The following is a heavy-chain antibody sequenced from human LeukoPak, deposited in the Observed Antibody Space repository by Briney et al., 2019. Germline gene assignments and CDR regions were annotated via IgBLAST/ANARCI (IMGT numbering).Heavy chain of an antibody. D-gene: IGHD2-2*01. CDR1: GFTFDDYA. J-gene: IGHJ5*02. CDR2: ISGDGGST. Sequence: GGSLRLSCAASGFTFDDYAMHWGRHAPGKGLEWVSLISGDGGSTYYADSVKGRFTISRDNSKNSLYLQMNSLRTEDTALYYCARGYCSSTSCYEGGNWFDPWGQGTLVTVSS. CDR3: ARGYCSSTSCYEGGNWFDP. V-gene: IGHV3-43*02.